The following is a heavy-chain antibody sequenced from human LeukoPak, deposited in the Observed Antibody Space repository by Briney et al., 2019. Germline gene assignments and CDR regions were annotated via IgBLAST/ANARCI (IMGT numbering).Heavy chain of an antibody. CDR3: ARGRRDGYNFYWYFDL. J-gene: IGHJ2*01. V-gene: IGHV3-21*01. Sequence: GGSLRLSCAASGFTFSSYSMNWVRQAPGKGLEWVSSISSSSSYIYYADSVKGRFTISRDNAKNSLYLQMNSLRAEDTAVYYCARGRRDGYNFYWYFDLWGRGTLVTVSS. D-gene: IGHD5-24*01. CDR1: GFTFSSYS. CDR2: ISSSSSYI.